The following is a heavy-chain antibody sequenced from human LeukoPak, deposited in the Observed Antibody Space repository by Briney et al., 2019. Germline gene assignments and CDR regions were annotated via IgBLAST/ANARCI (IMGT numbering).Heavy chain of an antibody. Sequence: GGSLRLSCAASGFTFSTYWMSWVRQAPGKGLEWVAVIWYDGSNKYYADSVKGRFTISRDNSKNTLYLQMNSLRAEDTAVYYCARDSYCSGGSCNSNYYYYGMDVWGQGTTVTVSS. CDR2: IWYDGSNK. CDR3: ARDSYCSGGSCNSNYYYYGMDV. D-gene: IGHD2-15*01. V-gene: IGHV3-33*08. J-gene: IGHJ6*02. CDR1: GFTFSTYW.